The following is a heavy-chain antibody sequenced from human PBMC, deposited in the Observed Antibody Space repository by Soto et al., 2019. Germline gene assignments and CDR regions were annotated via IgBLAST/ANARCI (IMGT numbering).Heavy chain of an antibody. CDR1: GGSFSGYY. CDR2: INHSGST. Sequence: SETLSLTCAVYGGSFSGYYWSWIRQPPGKGLEWIGEINHSGSTNYNPSLKSRVTISVDTSKNQFSLKLSSVTAADTAVYYCARVSTFSIAARCPPRPYYYYMDVWGKGTTVTVSS. J-gene: IGHJ6*03. CDR3: ARVSTFSIAARCPPRPYYYYMDV. V-gene: IGHV4-34*01. D-gene: IGHD6-6*01.